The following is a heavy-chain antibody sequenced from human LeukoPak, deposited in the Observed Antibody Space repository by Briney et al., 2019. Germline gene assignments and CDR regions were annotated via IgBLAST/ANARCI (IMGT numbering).Heavy chain of an antibody. CDR2: IQHDGSEQ. CDR3: AKDDGWVQYAN. CDR1: GFSFSSYW. V-gene: IGHV3-7*03. J-gene: IGHJ4*02. D-gene: IGHD5-24*01. Sequence: PGGSLRLSCAASGFSFSSYWMSWVRQAPGKGLEWVANIQHDGSEQYYVDSVKGRFTISRDNTKKSLFLQMNSLRAVDTAVYYCAKDDGWVQYANWGQGTLVTVSS.